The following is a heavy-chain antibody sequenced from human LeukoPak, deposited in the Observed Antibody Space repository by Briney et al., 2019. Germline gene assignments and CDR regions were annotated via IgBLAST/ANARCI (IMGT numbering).Heavy chain of an antibody. CDR1: GFTFSSYA. V-gene: IGHV3-23*01. CDR2: ISGRGEST. J-gene: IGHJ5*02. D-gene: IGHD6-6*01. CDR3: AKARGYSSSSENNWFDP. Sequence: GGSLRLSCTASGFTFSSYAMNWVRQAPGKGLEWVSAISGRGESTYYADSVKGRFTISRENSKSTLYLQMNSLRAEDTALYYCAKARGYSSSSENNWFDPWGQGTLVTVSS.